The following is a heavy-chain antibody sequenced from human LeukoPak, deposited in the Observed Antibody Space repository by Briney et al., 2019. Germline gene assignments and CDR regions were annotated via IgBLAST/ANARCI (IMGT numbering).Heavy chain of an antibody. V-gene: IGHV3-74*01. CDR1: GFTFSSHW. CDR2: INSDGSST. D-gene: IGHD6-19*01. J-gene: IGHJ4*02. Sequence: GGSLRLSCEASGFTFSSHWMHWVRQAPGKGLVWVSRINSDGSSTSYADSVKGRFTISRDNAKNTLYLQMNSLRAEDTAVYYCGRVAGNGYFDYWGQGTLVTVSS. CDR3: GRVAGNGYFDY.